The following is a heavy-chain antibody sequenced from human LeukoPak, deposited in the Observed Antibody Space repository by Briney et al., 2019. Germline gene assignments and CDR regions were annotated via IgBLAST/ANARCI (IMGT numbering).Heavy chain of an antibody. J-gene: IGHJ4*02. CDR2: INPNNGDT. D-gene: IGHD1-1*01. CDR3: ARESDVGKDFDC. Sequence: GASVKVSCKASGYTFTYHYIHLVRQAPGQGLEWMGIINPNNGDTNYAQRFQGRVTMTRDTSTSTVYMELSSLDSEDTAVYYCARESDVGKDFDCWGQGTLVTVSS. CDR1: GYTFTYHY. V-gene: IGHV1-46*01.